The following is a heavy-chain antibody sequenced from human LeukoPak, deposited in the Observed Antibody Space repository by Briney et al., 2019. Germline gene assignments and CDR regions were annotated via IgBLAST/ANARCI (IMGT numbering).Heavy chain of an antibody. D-gene: IGHD6-6*01. CDR2: IKSKTDGGTT. J-gene: IGHJ3*02. CDR3: TTSIAAHRYPDAFDI. V-gene: IGHV3-15*01. CDR1: GFTLRNSW. Sequence: GGSLRLSCGASGFTLRNSWLSGVRQAPGKGLEGIGRIKSKTDGGTTDYTAPVKGRFTISRDDSKNTLYLQMNSLKTADTAVYYCTTSIAAHRYPDAFDIWGQGTMVTVSS.